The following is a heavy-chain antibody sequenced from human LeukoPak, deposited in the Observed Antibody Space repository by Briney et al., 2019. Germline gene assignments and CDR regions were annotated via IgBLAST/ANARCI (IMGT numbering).Heavy chain of an antibody. CDR3: ARQHRYCSGGTCYPRVGWFDP. CDR2: ISTSGSTI. V-gene: IGHV3-48*04. Sequence: GGSLRLSCAASGFTFSSYSMNWVRQAPGKGLEWVSYISTSGSTIYDADSVKGRFTISRDNAKNSLYLQMNSLRVEDTAMYYCARQHRYCSGGTCYPRVGWFDPWGQGTQVTVSS. CDR1: GFTFSSYS. D-gene: IGHD2-15*01. J-gene: IGHJ5*02.